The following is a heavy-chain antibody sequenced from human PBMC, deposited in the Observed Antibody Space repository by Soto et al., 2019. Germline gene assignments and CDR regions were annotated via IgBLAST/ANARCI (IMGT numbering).Heavy chain of an antibody. V-gene: IGHV3-7*03. CDR3: AREIAHSNAGYDLRPLDP. J-gene: IGHJ5*02. CDR2: IKLDGSER. Sequence: EVKLVESGGGLVQPGGSLRLSCAASGFTFNSYWMSWVRQAPGKGLEWVANIKLDGSERYYVDSVKGRFTISRDNAKNSLYLQMNSLRAEDTAVYYCAREIAHSNAGYDLRPLDPWGQGTLVTVSS. CDR1: GFTFNSYW. D-gene: IGHD3-22*01.